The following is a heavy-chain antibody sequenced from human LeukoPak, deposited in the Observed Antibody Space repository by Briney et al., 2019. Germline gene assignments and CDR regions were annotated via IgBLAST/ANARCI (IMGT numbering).Heavy chain of an antibody. Sequence: GGSLRLSCSASGFTFSAYAMHWVRQAPGKGLEHVSLVSSNGASTYYEDSVRGRFTIFRDNSKNTVYLQMSSLRAEDTAVYYCVKDVASGGSGWYFDHWGQGTLVTVSS. V-gene: IGHV3-64D*09. D-gene: IGHD6-19*01. J-gene: IGHJ4*02. CDR1: GFTFSAYA. CDR2: VSSNGAST. CDR3: VKDVASGGSGWYFDH.